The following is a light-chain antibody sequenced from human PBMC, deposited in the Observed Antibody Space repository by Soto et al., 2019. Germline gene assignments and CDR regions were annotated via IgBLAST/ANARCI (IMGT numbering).Light chain of an antibody. CDR2: DVS. J-gene: IGLJ1*01. V-gene: IGLV2-11*01. CDR1: GSDVGGYNY. Sequence: QSALTQPRSVSGSPGQSVTISCSGTGSDVGGYNYVSWYQQHPGKAPKVMIYDVSKRPSGVPDRFSGSKSGNTASLTISGLQAEDEADYYCCSYAGSYIDVFGSGTKVTVL. CDR3: CSYAGSYIDV.